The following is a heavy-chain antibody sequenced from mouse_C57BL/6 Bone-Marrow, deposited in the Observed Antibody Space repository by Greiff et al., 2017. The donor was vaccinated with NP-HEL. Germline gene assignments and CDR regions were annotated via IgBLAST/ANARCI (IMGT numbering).Heavy chain of an antibody. D-gene: IGHD2-3*01. J-gene: IGHJ4*01. V-gene: IGHV2-2*01. Sequence: QVHVKQSGPGLVQPSQSLSITCTVSGFSLTSYGVHWVRQSPGKGLEWLGVIWSGGSTDYNAAFISRLSISKDNSKSQVFFKMNSLQADDTAIYYCARRWSSYYYAMDYWGQGTSVTVSS. CDR2: IWSGGST. CDR1: GFSLTSYG. CDR3: ARRWSSYYYAMDY.